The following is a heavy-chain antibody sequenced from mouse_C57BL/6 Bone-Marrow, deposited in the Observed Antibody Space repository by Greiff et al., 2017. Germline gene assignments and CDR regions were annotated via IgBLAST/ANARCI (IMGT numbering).Heavy chain of an antibody. Sequence: VKLVESGAELARPGASVKLSCKASGYTFTSYGISWVKQRTGQGLEWIGEIYPRSGNTYYNEKFKGKATLTADKSSSTAYMELRSLTSEDSAVYFCAPTTVDWYFDVWGTGTTVTVSS. J-gene: IGHJ1*03. CDR2: IYPRSGNT. V-gene: IGHV1-81*01. D-gene: IGHD1-1*01. CDR1: GYTFTSYG. CDR3: APTTVDWYFDV.